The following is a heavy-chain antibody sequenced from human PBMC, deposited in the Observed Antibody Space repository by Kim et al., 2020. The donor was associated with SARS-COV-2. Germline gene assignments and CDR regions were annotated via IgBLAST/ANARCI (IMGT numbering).Heavy chain of an antibody. Sequence: AKGRFTNSRDNAKNSLYLQMNSLRAEDTAVYYCASVMYYYGSSGYSPSDYWGQGTLVTVSS. D-gene: IGHD3-22*01. V-gene: IGHV3-21*01. J-gene: IGHJ4*02. CDR3: ASVMYYYGSSGYSPSDY.